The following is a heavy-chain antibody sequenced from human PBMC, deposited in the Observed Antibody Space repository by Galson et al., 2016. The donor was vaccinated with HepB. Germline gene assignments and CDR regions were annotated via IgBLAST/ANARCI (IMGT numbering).Heavy chain of an antibody. Sequence: SLRLSCAASRFNFSDYYMSWIRQAPGKGLEWVSSITSSGSATYYGDSVKGRFTIFTDNAKTSLYLQMTSLRAGDTAVYYCAREHSTSRYFDIRGRGALVTVSS. V-gene: IGHV3-11*01. CDR1: RFNFSDYY. CDR3: AREHSTSRYFDI. CDR2: ITSSGSAT. D-gene: IGHD6-13*01. J-gene: IGHJ2*01.